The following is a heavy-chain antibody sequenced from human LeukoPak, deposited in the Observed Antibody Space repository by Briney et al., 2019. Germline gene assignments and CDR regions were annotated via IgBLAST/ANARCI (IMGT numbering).Heavy chain of an antibody. CDR1: GGSISSYY. V-gene: IGHV4-59*01. CDR2: IYYSGST. D-gene: IGHD3-16*01. J-gene: IGHJ3*02. Sequence: SETLSLTCTVSGGSISSYYWSWIRQPPGKGLEWIGYIYYSGSTNYNPSLKSRVTISVDTSKNQFSLKLSSVTAADTAVYYCAREGGNDAFDIWGQATMVTISS. CDR3: AREGGNDAFDI.